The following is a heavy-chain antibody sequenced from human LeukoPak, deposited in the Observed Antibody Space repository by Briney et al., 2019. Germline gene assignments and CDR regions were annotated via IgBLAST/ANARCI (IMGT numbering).Heavy chain of an antibody. CDR2: ISYDGSNK. Sequence: PGGSLRLSCAASGFTFSSYAMHWARQAPGKGLEWVAVISYDGSNKYYADSVKGRFTISRDNSKNTLYLQMNSLRAEDTAVYYCARGGPYYYGSGGCCGMDVWGKGTTVTVSS. V-gene: IGHV3-30*04. CDR1: GFTFSSYA. J-gene: IGHJ6*04. CDR3: ARGGPYYYGSGGCCGMDV. D-gene: IGHD3-10*01.